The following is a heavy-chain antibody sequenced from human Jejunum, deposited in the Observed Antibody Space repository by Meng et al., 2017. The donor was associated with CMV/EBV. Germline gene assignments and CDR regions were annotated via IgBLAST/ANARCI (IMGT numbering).Heavy chain of an antibody. V-gene: IGHV3-74*01. J-gene: IGHJ4*02. Sequence: FTFSKYWVHWVRQAPGKGLVWVSRISSDGGVTAYADSVKGRFTISRDNAKNTVYLQMNSLRVEDTAVYHCARGFYENSGYHLLIDYWGQGTLVTSPQ. CDR2: ISSDGGVT. CDR3: ARGFYENSGYHLLIDY. CDR1: FTFSKYW. D-gene: IGHD3-22*01.